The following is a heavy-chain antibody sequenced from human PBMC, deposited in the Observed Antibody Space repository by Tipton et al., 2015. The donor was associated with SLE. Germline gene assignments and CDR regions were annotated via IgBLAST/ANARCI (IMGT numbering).Heavy chain of an antibody. CDR1: GYSFTSYW. V-gene: IGHV5-10-1*01. D-gene: IGHD6-19*01. CDR2: IDPSDSYT. J-gene: IGHJ6*02. CDR3: ARRGDSSGWKYYYYGMDV. Sequence: QLVQSGAEVKKPGESLRISCKGSGYSFTSYWISWVRQMPGKGLEWMGRIDPSDSYTNYSPSFQGHVTISADKSISTAYLQWSSLKASDTAMYYCARRGDSSGWKYYYYGMDVWGQGTTVTVSS.